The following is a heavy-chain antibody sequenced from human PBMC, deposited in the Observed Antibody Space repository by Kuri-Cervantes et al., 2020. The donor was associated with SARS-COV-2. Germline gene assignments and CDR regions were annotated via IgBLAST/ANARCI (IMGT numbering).Heavy chain of an antibody. J-gene: IGHJ4*02. V-gene: IGHV3-23*01. Sequence: GGSLRLSCAASGFTFSSHAMSWVRQAPGKGLEWVSAISGSGGSTYYADSVKGRFTISRDNSKNTLYLQMNSLRAEDTAVYYCAKWEYQLLWPFDYWGQGTLVTVSS. CDR3: AKWEYQLLWPFDY. CDR1: GFTFSSHA. D-gene: IGHD2-2*01. CDR2: ISGSGGST.